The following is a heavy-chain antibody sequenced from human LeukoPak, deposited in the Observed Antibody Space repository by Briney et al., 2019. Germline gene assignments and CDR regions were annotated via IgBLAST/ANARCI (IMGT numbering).Heavy chain of an antibody. CDR3: AKDGLTGVNYYYGMDV. CDR1: GFSSSSYG. J-gene: IGHJ6*04. CDR2: ISYDESYK. Sequence: GRSLRLSCAASGFSSSSYGIHWVRQAPGKGLEWVAVISYDESYKYYADSVKGRFTISRDNSKNTLYLQMNSLRAEDTAVYYCAKDGLTGVNYYYGMDVWGKGTTVTVSS. V-gene: IGHV3-30*18. D-gene: IGHD7-27*01.